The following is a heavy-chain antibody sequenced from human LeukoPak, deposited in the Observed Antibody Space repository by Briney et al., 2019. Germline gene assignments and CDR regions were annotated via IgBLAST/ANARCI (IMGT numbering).Heavy chain of an antibody. CDR2: ISFDGSSQ. V-gene: IGHV3-30*18. D-gene: IGHD1-26*01. CDR3: AKPPEVGATVGYFDY. CDR1: GFTFSSYG. J-gene: IGHJ4*02. Sequence: GGSLRLSCAASGFTFSSYGMHWVRQAPGKGLDWVALISFDGSSQYYADSVKGRFTISRDNSKNTLYLQMNSLRAEDTAVYYCAKPPEVGATVGYFDYWGQGTLVTVSS.